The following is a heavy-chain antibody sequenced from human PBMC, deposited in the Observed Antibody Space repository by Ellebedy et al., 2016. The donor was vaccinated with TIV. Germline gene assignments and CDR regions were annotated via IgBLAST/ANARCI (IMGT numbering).Heavy chain of an antibody. J-gene: IGHJ4*02. CDR3: ARRREYPDYFFDQ. V-gene: IGHV5-51*01. D-gene: IGHD2/OR15-2a*01. CDR2: VFPGDSET. CDR1: GYIFTNYW. Sequence: GESLKISCEASGYIFTNYWIEWVRQTPERGLEWIAGVFPGDSETRYSPSFQGHVTVSADKSINTAFLRWSTLKASDSAIYFCARRREYPDYFFDQWGQGTLITVSS.